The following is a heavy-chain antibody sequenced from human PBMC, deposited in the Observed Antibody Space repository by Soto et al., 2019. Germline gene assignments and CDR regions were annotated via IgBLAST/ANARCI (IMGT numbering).Heavy chain of an antibody. CDR2: VFYTGST. J-gene: IGHJ4*02. Sequence: QVQLLESGPGLVQPSQTLSLTCSVSGGSITRDGYYWSWIRQFPGKGLEGIGFVFYTGSTDYNPSLKSRVFMSLDRPKNQFALELRSLTAADTGLYYCAAQSSYGDPMNYWGQGTLVTVSS. CDR1: GGSITRDGYY. D-gene: IGHD4-17*01. CDR3: AAQSSYGDPMNY. V-gene: IGHV4-31*03.